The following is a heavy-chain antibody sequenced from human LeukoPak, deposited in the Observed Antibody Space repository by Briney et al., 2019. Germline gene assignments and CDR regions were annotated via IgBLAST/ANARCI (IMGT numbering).Heavy chain of an antibody. J-gene: IGHJ5*02. CDR3: ARAVVATGNWFDP. CDR1: GGSISGSSYY. Sequence: SETLSLTCTVSGGSISGSSYYWGWIRQPPGKGLEWIGTIYYRGNTYYNPSLKSRVSISVDTSKNQFSLSLRSVTAADTAVYYCARAVVATGNWFDPWGQGTLVTVSS. D-gene: IGHD5-12*01. CDR2: IYYRGNT. V-gene: IGHV4-39*07.